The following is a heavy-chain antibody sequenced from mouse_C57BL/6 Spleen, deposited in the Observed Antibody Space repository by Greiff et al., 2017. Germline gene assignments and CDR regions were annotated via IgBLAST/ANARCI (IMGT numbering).Heavy chain of an antibody. J-gene: IGHJ2*01. Sequence: QVQLKQSGAELARPGASVKLSCKASGYTFTSYGISWVKQRTGQGLEWIGEIYPRSGNTYYNEKFKGKATLTADKSSSTAYMELRSLTSEDSAVYFCARLDGSSYERYYFDYWGQGTTLTVSS. V-gene: IGHV1-81*01. CDR2: IYPRSGNT. CDR1: GYTFTSYG. CDR3: ARLDGSSYERYYFDY. D-gene: IGHD1-1*01.